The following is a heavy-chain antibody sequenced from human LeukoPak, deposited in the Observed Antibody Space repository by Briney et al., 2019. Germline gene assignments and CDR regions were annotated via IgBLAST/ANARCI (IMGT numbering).Heavy chain of an antibody. D-gene: IGHD3-3*01. CDR3: ARVVSGYDFWSGYQGSYFDY. V-gene: IGHV4-59*01. J-gene: IGHJ4*02. Sequence: SETLSLTCTVSGGSISSYYWSWIRQPPGKGLEWIGYIYYSGSTNYNPSLKSRVTISVDTSKNQSSLKLSSVTAADTAVYYCARVVSGYDFWSGYQGSYFDYWGQGTLVTVSS. CDR1: GGSISSYY. CDR2: IYYSGST.